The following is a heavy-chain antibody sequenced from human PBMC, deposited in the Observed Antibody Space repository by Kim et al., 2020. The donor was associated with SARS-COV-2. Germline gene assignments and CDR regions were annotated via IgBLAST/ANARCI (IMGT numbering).Heavy chain of an antibody. CDR2: INHSGST. D-gene: IGHD3-16*01. J-gene: IGHJ4*02. V-gene: IGHV4-34*01. CDR3: ARIEGAEDY. Sequence: SETLSLTCAVYGGSFSGYYWSWIRQPPGKGLEWIGEINHSGSTNYNPSLKSRVTISVDTSKNQFSLKLSSVTAADTAVYYCARIEGAEDYWGQGTLVTVSS. CDR1: GGSFSGYY.